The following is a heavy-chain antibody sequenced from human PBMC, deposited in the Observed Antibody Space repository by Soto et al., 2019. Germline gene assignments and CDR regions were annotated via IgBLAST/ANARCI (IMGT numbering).Heavy chain of an antibody. CDR1: GDSVSSDSAS. D-gene: IGHD6-19*01. CDR2: IYYRSKWYI. CDR3: VRSRVFVAVAGMANYYYYDGMDV. V-gene: IGHV6-1*01. J-gene: IGHJ6*02. Sequence: SQTLSLTCAISGDSVSSDSASWNWIRQSPSRGLEWLVRIYYRSKWYIEYAPSVKSRITINPDTSKDQLSLQLTSVTPEDTAVYYCVRSRVFVAVAGMANYYYYDGMDVWGQGTTVTVSS.